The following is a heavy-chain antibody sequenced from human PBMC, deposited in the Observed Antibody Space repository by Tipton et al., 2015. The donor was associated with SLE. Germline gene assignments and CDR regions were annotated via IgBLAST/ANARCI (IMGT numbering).Heavy chain of an antibody. Sequence: TLSLTCAVYGGSFSGYYWSWIRQPPGKGLEWIGEINHSGSTNYNPSLKSRVTISVDTSKNQFSLKLSSVTAADTAVYYCARRIGRYRGRGAFDIWGQGTMVTVSS. CDR1: GGSFSGYY. V-gene: IGHV4-34*01. CDR2: INHSGST. CDR3: ARRIGRYRGRGAFDI. J-gene: IGHJ3*02. D-gene: IGHD1-26*01.